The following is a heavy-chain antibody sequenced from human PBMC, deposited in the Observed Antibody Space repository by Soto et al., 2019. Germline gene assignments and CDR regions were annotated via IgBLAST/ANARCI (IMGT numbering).Heavy chain of an antibody. CDR3: ARDRATVTNYYYYGMDV. CDR1: GFTFSSYW. D-gene: IGHD4-17*01. CDR2: INSDGSST. V-gene: IGHV3-74*01. J-gene: IGHJ6*02. Sequence: EVQLVESGGGLVQPGGSLRLSCAASGFTFSSYWMHWVRQAPGKGLVWVSRINSDGSSTSYADSVKGRFTISRDNAKNTLYLQMNSLRAEDTAVYYCARDRATVTNYYYYGMDVWGQGTTVTVSS.